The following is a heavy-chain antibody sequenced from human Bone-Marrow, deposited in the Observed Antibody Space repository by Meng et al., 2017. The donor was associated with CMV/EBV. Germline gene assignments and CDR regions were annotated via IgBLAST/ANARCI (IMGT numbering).Heavy chain of an antibody. CDR3: ARDQGAIKEYGKDV. CDR1: GFTFSSYS. Sequence: GESLKISCAASGFTFSSYSMNWVRQAPGKGLEWVSSISSSSSYIYYADSVKGRFTISRDNAKNSLYLQMNSLRAEDTAVYYCARDQGAIKEYGKDVWGQGTTVTVSS. CDR2: ISSSSSYI. J-gene: IGHJ6*02. V-gene: IGHV3-21*01. D-gene: IGHD2-2*02.